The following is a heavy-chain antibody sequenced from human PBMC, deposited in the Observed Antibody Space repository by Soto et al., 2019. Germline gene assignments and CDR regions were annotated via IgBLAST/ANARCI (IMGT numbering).Heavy chain of an antibody. CDR2: IYPGDADT. CDR1: GYTFTNYW. CDR3: ARYPTLTDYFFHGMDV. J-gene: IGHJ6*02. D-gene: IGHD4-17*01. Sequence: PGESLKISCKGSGYTFTNYWIVWVRQIPGKGLEWMGIIYPGDADTRYSPSFQGQVTISADRSISTPYLQWSSLKASDTGMYYCARYPTLTDYFFHGMDVWGQGTTVTVSS. V-gene: IGHV5-51*01.